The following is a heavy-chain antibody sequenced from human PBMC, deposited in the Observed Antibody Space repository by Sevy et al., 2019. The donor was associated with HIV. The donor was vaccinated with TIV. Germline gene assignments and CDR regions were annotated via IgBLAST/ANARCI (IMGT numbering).Heavy chain of an antibody. Sequence: GGSLRLSCAASGFTFSSYAMSWVRQAPGKGLEWVSAISGSGGSTYYADSVRGRFTISRVNSKNALYLQMNSLRAEDTAVYYCASPIIVVVPAAPTIDYWGQGTLVTVSS. V-gene: IGHV3-23*01. J-gene: IGHJ4*02. D-gene: IGHD2-2*01. CDR2: ISGSGGST. CDR1: GFTFSSYA. CDR3: ASPIIVVVPAAPTIDY.